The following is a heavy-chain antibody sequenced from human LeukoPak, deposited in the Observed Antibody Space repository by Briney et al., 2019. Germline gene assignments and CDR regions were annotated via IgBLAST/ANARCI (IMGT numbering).Heavy chain of an antibody. D-gene: IGHD6-13*01. J-gene: IGHJ4*02. CDR1: GFTVSSNY. Sequence: GGSLRLSCAASGFTVSSNYMSWVRQAPGKGLEWVSVIYSGGSTYYADSVKGRFTISRDNAKNSLYLQMNSLRAEDTAVYYCARLGYSSSWYKDYWGQGTLVTVSS. CDR2: IYSGGST. V-gene: IGHV3-53*01. CDR3: ARLGYSSSWYKDY.